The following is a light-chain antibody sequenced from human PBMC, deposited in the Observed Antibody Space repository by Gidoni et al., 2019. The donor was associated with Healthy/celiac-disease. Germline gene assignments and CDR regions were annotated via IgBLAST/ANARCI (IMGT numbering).Light chain of an antibody. J-gene: IGKJ2*01. V-gene: IGKV4-1*01. Sequence: DIVMTQSPDYLAGSLGERATIHCKSSQSVLYSSNNKNYLAWYQQKPGQPPKLLIYWASTLASGVPDRFSGSGSVTDFTLTIRSLQAEDVAVYYCHQYYRTPYTCGQXTKLEIK. CDR1: QSVLYSSNNKNY. CDR3: HQYYRTPYT. CDR2: WAS.